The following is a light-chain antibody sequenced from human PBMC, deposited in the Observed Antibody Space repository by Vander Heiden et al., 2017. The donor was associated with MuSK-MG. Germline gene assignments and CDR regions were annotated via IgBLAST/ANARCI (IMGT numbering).Light chain of an antibody. V-gene: IGKV1-39*01. CDR3: QQGVSLPHT. CDR2: TAS. J-gene: IGKJ2*01. Sequence: DNQVTQSPSSLSASVGDRVTITCRTSQSSSTFLNWYRQKPGKAPELLIHTASTLQSGVPSRFSASGYGTEFTLTISSLQAGDSATYYCQQGVSLPHTFGQGTHLEIK. CDR1: QSSSTF.